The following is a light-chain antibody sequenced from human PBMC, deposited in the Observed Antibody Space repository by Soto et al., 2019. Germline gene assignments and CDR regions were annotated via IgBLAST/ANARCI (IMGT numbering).Light chain of an antibody. J-gene: IGKJ4*01. CDR2: GAS. CDR3: QQYGTSVVT. V-gene: IGKV3-20*01. Sequence: EIELTQSPGTLSLSPGERATLSCRASQTVSSSYLAWYQQKPGQAPRLLIYGASSRATGIPDRFSGSGSATDFTLIISRLEPEDVAVYFCQQYGTSVVTFGGGTKVEIK. CDR1: QTVSSSY.